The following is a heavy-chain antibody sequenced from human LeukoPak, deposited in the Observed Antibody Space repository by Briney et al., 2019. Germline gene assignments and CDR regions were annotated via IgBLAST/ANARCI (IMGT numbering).Heavy chain of an antibody. Sequence: SETLSFTCSIFDASIISSYWSWIGQRPGKGLDWRGNIYNRTKTNYNPSLQSRVTMSVDSSKRQFSLQLTSVSAADTGVYYCARRFSSRSDGNGYYYGHDAFDVWGQGTLVTVSS. CDR2: IYNRTKT. CDR3: ARRFSSRSDGNGYYYGHDAFDV. CDR1: DASIISSY. J-gene: IGHJ3*01. V-gene: IGHV4-59*08. D-gene: IGHD3-22*01.